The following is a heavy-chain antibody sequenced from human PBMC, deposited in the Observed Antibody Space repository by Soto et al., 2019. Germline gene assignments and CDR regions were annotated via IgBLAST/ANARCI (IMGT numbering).Heavy chain of an antibody. CDR1: GYSISSGYY. J-gene: IGHJ5*02. Sequence: PSETLSLTCAVPGYSISSGYYWGWIRQPPGKGLEWIGSIYHSGSTYYNPSLKSRVTISVDTSKNQFSLKLSSVTAADTTVYYCARVITMVRGTNWFDPWGQGTLVTVSS. CDR3: ARVITMVRGTNWFDP. CDR2: IYHSGST. D-gene: IGHD3-10*01. V-gene: IGHV4-38-2*01.